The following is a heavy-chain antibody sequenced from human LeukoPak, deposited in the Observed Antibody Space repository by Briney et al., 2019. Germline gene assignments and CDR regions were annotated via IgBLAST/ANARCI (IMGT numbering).Heavy chain of an antibody. CDR1: GFTFSSYA. D-gene: IGHD2-2*01. CDR3: AKENRHCSSTSCLYYYYYMDV. V-gene: IGHV3-23*01. J-gene: IGHJ6*03. Sequence: GGSLRLSCAASGFTFSSYAMSWVRQAPGKGLEWVSAISGSGGSTYYADSVKGRFTISRDNSKNTLYLQMNSLRAEDTAVYYCAKENRHCSSTSCLYYYYYMDVWGKGTTVTISS. CDR2: ISGSGGST.